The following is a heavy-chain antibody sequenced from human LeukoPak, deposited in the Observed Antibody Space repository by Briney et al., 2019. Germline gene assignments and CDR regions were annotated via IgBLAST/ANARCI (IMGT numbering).Heavy chain of an antibody. Sequence: PGGSLRLSCAASGFTFSNYDMHWVRQAPGKGLEWVAAMSNDGTNKYYADSVKGRFTISRDNSKTTLYLQMNSLRAEDTAVYYCAKDDNAFDIGGQGTMVSVSS. J-gene: IGHJ3*02. V-gene: IGHV3-30*18. CDR2: MSNDGTNK. CDR1: GFTFSNYD. CDR3: AKDDNAFDI.